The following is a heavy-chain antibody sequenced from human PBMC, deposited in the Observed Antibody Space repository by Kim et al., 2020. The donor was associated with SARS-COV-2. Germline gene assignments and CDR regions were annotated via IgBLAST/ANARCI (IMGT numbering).Heavy chain of an antibody. J-gene: IGHJ4*02. V-gene: IGHV7-4-1*02. D-gene: IGHD2-21*02. CDR3: AREPVVTATYYFEY. CDR2: INTNTGNP. Sequence: ASVKVSCKASGYTFTNYAMNWVRQAPGQGLEWMGWINTNTGNPTYAQGFTGRFVFSLDTSVSTAYLQISSLKAEDTAVYYCAREPVVTATYYFEYWGQGTLVTVSS. CDR1: GYTFTNYA.